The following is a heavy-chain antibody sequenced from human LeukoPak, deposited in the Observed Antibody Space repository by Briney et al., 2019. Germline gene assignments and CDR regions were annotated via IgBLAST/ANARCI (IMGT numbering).Heavy chain of an antibody. V-gene: IGHV1-2*06. CDR3: AREPTRGVGYYYYYMDV. CDR2: INPNSGGT. Sequence: ASVKVSCKASGYTFTDYYMHWVRQAPGQGLEWVGRINPNSGGTNYAQKFHGRVTMTTYTSISTAYMELRRLTSDDTAVYYCAREPTRGVGYYYYYMDVWGKGTTVTVSS. CDR1: GYTFTDYY. J-gene: IGHJ6*03. D-gene: IGHD2-8*01.